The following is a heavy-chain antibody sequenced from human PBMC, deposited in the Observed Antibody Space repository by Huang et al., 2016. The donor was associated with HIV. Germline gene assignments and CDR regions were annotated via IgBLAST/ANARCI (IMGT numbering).Heavy chain of an antibody. Sequence: EVQLVESGGGLIQPGGSLRLSCAASGFTISDNYMGWVRQTPGEGREWVSVIHSGGRAYSADSVKGRFTISRDNSKNMLFLQMDSLTVGDTALCYCARAIIGWYIWYFDLWGRGSLVTVSS. CDR3: ARAIIGWYIWYFDL. V-gene: IGHV3-53*01. J-gene: IGHJ2*01. CDR1: GFTISDNY. D-gene: IGHD6-19*01. CDR2: IHSGGRA.